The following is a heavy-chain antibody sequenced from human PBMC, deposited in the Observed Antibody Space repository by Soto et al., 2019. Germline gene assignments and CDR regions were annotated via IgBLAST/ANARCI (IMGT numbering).Heavy chain of an antibody. D-gene: IGHD1-1*01. Sequence: DVQLVESGGGLVQPGGSLRLSCAASGFTFSGIWKSWLRQAPGKGLEWVAHMSHDGGHIYYVDSVKGRFTISRDNAANSIFLQMTSLRVEDTATYYCVAWSNTSNYWGRGALVTVSS. CDR1: GFTFSGIW. CDR2: MSHDGGHI. CDR3: VAWSNTSNY. V-gene: IGHV3-7*01. J-gene: IGHJ4*02.